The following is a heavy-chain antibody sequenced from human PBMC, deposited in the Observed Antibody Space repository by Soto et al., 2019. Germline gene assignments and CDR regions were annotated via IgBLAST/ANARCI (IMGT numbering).Heavy chain of an antibody. CDR1: GFSLSTRGVG. CDR2: LYWDDYE. J-gene: IGHJ4*02. D-gene: IGHD5-18*01. Sequence: QITLKESGPTLVKPTQTLTLTCTFSGFSLSTRGVGVGCIRQPPGKALEWLALLYWDDYEGYSPSLKSRLTISKDTSKNTVVLTVTNMDPVDTATYYCAHRPRGYSYYLDHWGQGTLVTVSS. V-gene: IGHV2-5*02. CDR3: AHRPRGYSYYLDH.